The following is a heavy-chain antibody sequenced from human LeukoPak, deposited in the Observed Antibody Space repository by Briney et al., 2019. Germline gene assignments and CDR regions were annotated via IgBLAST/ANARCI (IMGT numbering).Heavy chain of an antibody. D-gene: IGHD2-2*01. V-gene: IGHV1-2*02. CDR1: GYNFMTYD. Sequence: ASVTVSCKASGYNFMTYDINWVRQAPGQGREWMGWINPNSGGTNYAQKFQGRVTMTRDTSISTAYMELSRLRSDDTAVYYCARSPPVVPAANWFDPWGQGTLVTVSS. CDR3: ARSPPVVPAANWFDP. J-gene: IGHJ5*02. CDR2: INPNSGGT.